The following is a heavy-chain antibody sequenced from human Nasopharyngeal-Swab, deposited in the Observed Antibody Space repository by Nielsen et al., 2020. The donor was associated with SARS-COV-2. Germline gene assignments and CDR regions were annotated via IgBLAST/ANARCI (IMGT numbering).Heavy chain of an antibody. D-gene: IGHD3-10*01. Sequence: GESLKISCAASGFTFSSYAMSWVRQAPGTGLEWVSAISGSGGSTYYADSVKGRFTISRDNSKNTLYLQMNSLRAEDTAVYYCAKDRYYYGSGSLTRDYYYMDVWGKGTTVTVSS. CDR1: GFTFSSYA. CDR2: ISGSGGST. V-gene: IGHV3-23*01. J-gene: IGHJ6*03. CDR3: AKDRYYYGSGSLTRDYYYMDV.